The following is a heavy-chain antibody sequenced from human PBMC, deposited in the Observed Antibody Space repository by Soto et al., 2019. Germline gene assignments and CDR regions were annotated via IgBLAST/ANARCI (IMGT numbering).Heavy chain of an antibody. Sequence: QITLKESGPPLVKPTQTLTLTCTFSGFSLSTGGVGVGWIRQPPGKALEWLALIYWNDDIRYSPSLRNRLTITKDTSKNQVVLTMTNMDPVDTATYYCAHRGYGDYPRDNWFDPWGQGTLVTVSS. V-gene: IGHV2-5*01. J-gene: IGHJ5*02. CDR1: GFSLSTGGVG. D-gene: IGHD4-17*01. CDR2: IYWNDDI. CDR3: AHRGYGDYPRDNWFDP.